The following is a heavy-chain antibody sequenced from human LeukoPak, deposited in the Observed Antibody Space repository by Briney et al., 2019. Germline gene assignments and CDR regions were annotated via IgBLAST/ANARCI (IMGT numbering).Heavy chain of an antibody. D-gene: IGHD1-1*01. CDR1: GFTFSNYG. Sequence: GGSLRLTCAASGFTFSNYGMHWVRQTPGKGLEWVALISSDGSKNIYADSVKGRFTISRDNSKNTVYLQMNSLRAEDTAVYYCVKGLVQTTMSYSVDYWGQGALVTVSS. V-gene: IGHV3-30*18. J-gene: IGHJ4*02. CDR2: ISSDGSKN. CDR3: VKGLVQTTMSYSVDY.